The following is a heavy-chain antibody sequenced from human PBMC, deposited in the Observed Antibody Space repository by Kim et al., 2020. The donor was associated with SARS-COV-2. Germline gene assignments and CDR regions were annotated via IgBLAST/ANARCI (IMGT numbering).Heavy chain of an antibody. CDR1: GFTFSSYW. CDR2: IKQDGSEK. J-gene: IGHJ1*01. Sequence: GGSLRLSCAASGFTFSSYWMSWVRQAPGKGLEWVANIKQDGSEKYYVDSVKGRFTISRDNAKNSLYLQMNSLRAEDTAVYYCARDAARGLLWFGELWEAYCQHWGQGTLVTVSS. V-gene: IGHV3-7*03. CDR3: ARDAARGLLWFGELWEAYCQH. D-gene: IGHD3-10*01.